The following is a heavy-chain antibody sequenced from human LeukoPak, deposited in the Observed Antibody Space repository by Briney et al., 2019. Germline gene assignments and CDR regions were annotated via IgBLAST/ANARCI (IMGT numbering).Heavy chain of an antibody. J-gene: IGHJ6*01. D-gene: IGHD3-16*01. V-gene: IGHV3-11*06. CDR1: GFTFCVNN. Sequence: GGSLRLSCAASGFTFCVNNMCWMRPAPGTGLVWVSYIISSSSYTNYTDSVKGRFTISRDNAKDSLYLQRNRLRAEDTAVYYSARGGYDYVLSWGEGSPVTASS. CDR2: IISSSSYT. CDR3: ARGGYDYVLS.